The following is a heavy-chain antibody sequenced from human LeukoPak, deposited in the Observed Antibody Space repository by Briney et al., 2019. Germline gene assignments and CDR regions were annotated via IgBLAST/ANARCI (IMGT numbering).Heavy chain of an antibody. CDR2: ISSSGSTI. Sequence: GGSLRLSCAASGFTFSSYEMNWVRQAPGKGLEWVSYISSSGSTIYYADSVKGRFTISRDNAKNSLYLQMNSLRAEDTAVYYCARATNYYDSSGYYPWGQGTLVTVSS. D-gene: IGHD3-22*01. CDR1: GFTFSSYE. V-gene: IGHV3-48*03. CDR3: ARATNYYDSSGYYP. J-gene: IGHJ5*02.